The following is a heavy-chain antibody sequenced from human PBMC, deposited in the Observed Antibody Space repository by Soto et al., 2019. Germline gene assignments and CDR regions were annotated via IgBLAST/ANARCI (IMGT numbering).Heavy chain of an antibody. J-gene: IGHJ4*02. Sequence: GGSLRLSCAASGFTFSSYSMNWVRQAPGKGLEWVSSISSSSSYIYYADSVKGRFTISRDNAKNSLYLQMNSLRAEDTAVYYCARDPGGYEPYFDYWGQGTLVTVSS. CDR3: ARDPGGYEPYFDY. V-gene: IGHV3-21*01. CDR2: ISSSSSYI. D-gene: IGHD5-12*01. CDR1: GFTFSSYS.